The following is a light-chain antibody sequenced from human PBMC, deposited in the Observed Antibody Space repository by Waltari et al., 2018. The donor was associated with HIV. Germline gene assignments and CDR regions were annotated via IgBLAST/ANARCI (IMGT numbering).Light chain of an antibody. CDR1: TSDLGSYNL. J-gene: IGLJ3*02. CDR2: EVT. Sequence: QSALTQPPSVSGSPGQSVTISCSGTTSDLGSYNLVSWYQQSPGTAPKLMVYEVTYRHSGVPERFSGSKSGNTASLTISGLQAEDEADYYCSSFTSSSTVVFGGGTKLTVL. CDR3: SSFTSSSTVV. V-gene: IGLV2-18*02.